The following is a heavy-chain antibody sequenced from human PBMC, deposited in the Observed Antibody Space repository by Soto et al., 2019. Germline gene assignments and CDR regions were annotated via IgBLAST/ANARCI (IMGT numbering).Heavy chain of an antibody. CDR1: GYSFTAYW. Sequence: GESLKISCQASGYSFTAYWITWVRQMPGKGLEWMATIDPSDSYVDYSPSFRGHVTFSVDRSITTVYLQWNSLKSSDSAMYFYTRRASSSFYHFDFWGQGALVTVSS. J-gene: IGHJ4*02. CDR2: IDPSDSYV. D-gene: IGHD2-2*01. V-gene: IGHV5-10-1*01. CDR3: TRRASSSFYHFDF.